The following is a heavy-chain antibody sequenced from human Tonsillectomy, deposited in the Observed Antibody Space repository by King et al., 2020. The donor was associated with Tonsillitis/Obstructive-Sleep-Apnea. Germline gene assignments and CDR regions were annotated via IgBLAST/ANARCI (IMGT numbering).Heavy chain of an antibody. CDR2: ISPTSGKT. CDR1: GFTFTNYD. CDR3: ARGKRVSPALVFYYYMDV. D-gene: IGHD2-8*02. Sequence: QLVQSGAEVKKPGASVRVSCKASGFTFTNYDINWVRQAPGQGLEWVGWISPTSGKTGFAQKFQGRATVTRDTAISTAYMDLSSLRYEDTAEYYCARGKRVSPALVFYYYMDVWGKGTTVTVSS. J-gene: IGHJ6*03. V-gene: IGHV1-8*01.